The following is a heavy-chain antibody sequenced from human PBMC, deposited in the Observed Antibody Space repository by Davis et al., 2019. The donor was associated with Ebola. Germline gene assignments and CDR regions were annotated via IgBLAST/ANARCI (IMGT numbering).Heavy chain of an antibody. J-gene: IGHJ4*02. CDR3: ARTYSSGWEFDY. Sequence: GESLKISCEGSGYSFTSYWISWVRQMPGKGLEWMGRIDPSDSYTNYSPSFQGHVTISADKSISTAYLQWSSQKASDTAMYYCARTYSSGWEFDYWGQGTLVTVSS. D-gene: IGHD6-19*01. CDR2: IDPSDSYT. CDR1: GYSFTSYW. V-gene: IGHV5-10-1*01.